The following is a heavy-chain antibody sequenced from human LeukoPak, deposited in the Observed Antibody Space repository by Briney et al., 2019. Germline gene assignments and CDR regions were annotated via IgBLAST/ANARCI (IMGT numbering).Heavy chain of an antibody. CDR1: VYIFTSYY. CDR3: ARAIDSSGYYSDY. J-gene: IGHJ4*02. V-gene: IGHV1-46*01. D-gene: IGHD3-22*01. Sequence: ASVKDSCKASVYIFTSYYMHWVRPARGQGLEWMGIINPSGGSTSYAQKFQGRVTMTRDMSTSTVYMELSSLRSEDTAVYYCARAIDSSGYYSDYWGQGTLVTVSS. CDR2: INPSGGST.